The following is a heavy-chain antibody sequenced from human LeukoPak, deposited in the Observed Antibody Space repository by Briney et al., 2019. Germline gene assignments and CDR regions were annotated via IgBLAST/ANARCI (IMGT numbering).Heavy chain of an antibody. CDR3: AKVGYCGGDCYSGYFDY. J-gene: IGHJ4*02. Sequence: GGSLRLSCAASGFTFSSYAMSWVRQAPGKGLEWVSAISGSGGSTYYADSVKGRFTISRDNSKNTLYLQMNSLRAEDTAVYYCAKVGYCGGDCYSGYFDYWGQGTLVTVSS. V-gene: IGHV3-23*01. CDR2: ISGSGGST. D-gene: IGHD2-21*01. CDR1: GFTFSSYA.